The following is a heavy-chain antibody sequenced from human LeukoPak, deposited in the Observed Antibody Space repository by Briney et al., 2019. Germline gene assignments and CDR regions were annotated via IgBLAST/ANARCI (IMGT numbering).Heavy chain of an antibody. CDR3: TTVTRGYFDY. Sequence: GGSLRLSCAASGFTFSDYYMSWIRQAPGEGLEWVGRIKSKTDGGTTDYAAPVKGRFTISRDDSKNTLYLQMNSLKTEDTAVYYCTTVTRGYFDYWGQGTLVTVSS. CDR1: GFTFSDYY. D-gene: IGHD7-27*01. CDR2: IKSKTDGGTT. J-gene: IGHJ4*02. V-gene: IGHV3-15*01.